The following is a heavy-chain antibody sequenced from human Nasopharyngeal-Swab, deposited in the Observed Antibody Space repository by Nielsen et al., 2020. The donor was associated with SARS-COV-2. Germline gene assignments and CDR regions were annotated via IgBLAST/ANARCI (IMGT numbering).Heavy chain of an antibody. CDR2: IYYTGST. V-gene: IGHV4-31*02. D-gene: IGHD6-13*01. Sequence: WIRQPPGKGLELIGYIYYTGSTYCNPSLKSRVTISVDTSKNQFSLKLTSVTAADTAVYYCARYPSSSWSSYGMDVWGQGTTVTVSS. CDR3: ARYPSSSWSSYGMDV. J-gene: IGHJ6*02.